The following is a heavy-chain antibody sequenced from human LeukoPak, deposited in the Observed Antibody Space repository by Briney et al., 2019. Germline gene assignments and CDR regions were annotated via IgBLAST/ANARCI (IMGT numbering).Heavy chain of an antibody. Sequence: PSETLSLTCTVSGGAIFNSNFYWGWFRQSPGKGLEWIGRIYTSGSTNYNPSLKSRVTMSVDTSKNQFSLKLSSVTAADTAVYYCARDRYYYDSSGYQAPFDYWGQGTLVTVSS. D-gene: IGHD3-22*01. CDR1: GGAIFNSNFY. V-gene: IGHV4-39*07. CDR3: ARDRYYYDSSGYQAPFDY. J-gene: IGHJ4*02. CDR2: IYTSGST.